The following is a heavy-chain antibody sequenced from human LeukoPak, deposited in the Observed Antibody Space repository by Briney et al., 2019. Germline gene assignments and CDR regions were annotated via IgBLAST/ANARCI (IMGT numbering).Heavy chain of an antibody. CDR2: IRSSDSKI. J-gene: IGHJ3*02. D-gene: IGHD2-2*01. Sequence: GGSLRLSCAASGFTVSDYYMTWVRQAPGKGLEWISYIRSSDSKIFYADSVKGRFTISRDNAENSMSLQMNSLRAEDTAVYYCAKSLSHRYCSSTSCYPNDAFDIWGQGTMVTVSS. CDR3: AKSLSHRYCSSTSCYPNDAFDI. V-gene: IGHV3-11*01. CDR1: GFTVSDYY.